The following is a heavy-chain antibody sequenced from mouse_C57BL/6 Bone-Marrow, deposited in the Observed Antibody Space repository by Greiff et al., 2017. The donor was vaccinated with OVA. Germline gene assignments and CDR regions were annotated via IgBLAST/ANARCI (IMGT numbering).Heavy chain of an antibody. V-gene: IGHV14-4*01. CDR3: TRYDGAFDY. CDR2: IDPENGDT. CDR1: GFNIKDDY. D-gene: IGHD2-3*01. J-gene: IGHJ2*01. Sequence: VQLKESGAELVRPGASVKLSCTASGFNIKDDYMHWVKQRPEQGLEWIGWIDPENGDTEYASKFQGKATITADTSSNTAYLQLSGLTSEDTAVYYCTRYDGAFDYWGQGTTLTVSS.